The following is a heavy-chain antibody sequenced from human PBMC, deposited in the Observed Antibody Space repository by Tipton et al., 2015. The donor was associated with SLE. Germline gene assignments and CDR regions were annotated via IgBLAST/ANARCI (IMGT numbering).Heavy chain of an antibody. J-gene: IGHJ4*02. CDR1: GFTFSSYA. CDR3: ARDGGYSSSPLDY. V-gene: IGHV3-30-3*01. D-gene: IGHD6-13*01. Sequence: SLRLSCAASGFTFSSYAMHWVRQAPGKGLAWVAIMSYDGSSANYADSVKGRFTISRDNSKNTLYLQLNSLRTEDTAVYYCARDGGYSSSPLDYWGQGTLVTVSS. CDR2: MSYDGSSA.